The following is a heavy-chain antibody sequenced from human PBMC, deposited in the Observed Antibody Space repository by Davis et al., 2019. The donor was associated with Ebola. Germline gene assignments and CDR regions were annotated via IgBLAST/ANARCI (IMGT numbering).Heavy chain of an antibody. D-gene: IGHD6-6*01. J-gene: IGHJ6*02. Sequence: MPSETLSLTCAVYGGSFSGYYWSWIRQPPGKGLEWIGEINHSGSTNYNPSLKSRVTISVDTSKNQFSLKLSSVTAADTAVYYCAISSTVHYYYYYGMDVWGQGTTVTVSS. CDR3: AISSTVHYYYYYGMDV. V-gene: IGHV4-34*01. CDR2: INHSGST. CDR1: GGSFSGYY.